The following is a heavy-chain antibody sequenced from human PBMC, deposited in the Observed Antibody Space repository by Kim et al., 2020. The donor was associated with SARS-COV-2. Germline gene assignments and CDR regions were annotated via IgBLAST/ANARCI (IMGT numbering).Heavy chain of an antibody. D-gene: IGHD6-13*01. CDR1: GFSFSSYV. V-gene: IGHV3-23*01. Sequence: GGSLRLSCAASGFSFSSYVMTWVRQAPGKGLEWVSSIGGRGRSTFYADSVKGRFTISRDNSKNMLFLHMDSLRAEDTAVYYCAKVLEAAGTAYCGHGTLV. J-gene: IGHJ4*01. CDR3: AKVLEAAGTAY. CDR2: IGGRGRST.